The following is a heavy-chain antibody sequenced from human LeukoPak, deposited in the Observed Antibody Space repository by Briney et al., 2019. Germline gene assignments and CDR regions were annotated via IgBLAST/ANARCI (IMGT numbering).Heavy chain of an antibody. D-gene: IGHD3-3*01. CDR3: ARDGYDFWSGYNAFDI. Sequence: PGGSLRLSCAASGFTFSSYSMNWVRQAPGMGLEWVSSINIYYADSVKGRFTISRDNAKNSLYLQMNSLRAEDTAVYYCARDGYDFWSGYNAFDIWGQGTMVTVSS. CDR1: GFTFSSYS. CDR2: INI. J-gene: IGHJ3*02. V-gene: IGHV3-21*01.